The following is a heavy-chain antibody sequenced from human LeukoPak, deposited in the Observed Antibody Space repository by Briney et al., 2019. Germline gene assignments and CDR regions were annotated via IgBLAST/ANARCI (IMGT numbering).Heavy chain of an antibody. CDR3: ARDRNGGATLYYFDY. CDR2: INAGNGNT. D-gene: IGHD1-26*01. CDR1: GYTFTSYA. V-gene: IGHV1-3*01. J-gene: IGHJ4*02. Sequence: GASVKVSCKASGYTFTSYAMHWVRQAPGQRLEWMGWINAGNGNTKYSQKFQGRVTITRDTSASTAYMELSSLRSEDTAVYYCARDRNGGATLYYFDYWGQGTLVTVSS.